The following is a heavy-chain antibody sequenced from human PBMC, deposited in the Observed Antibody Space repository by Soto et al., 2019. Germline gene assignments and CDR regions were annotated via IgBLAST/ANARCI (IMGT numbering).Heavy chain of an antibody. CDR2: IVVGSGNT. CDR1: GFTFTSSA. J-gene: IGHJ5*02. V-gene: IGHV1-58*02. D-gene: IGHD3-10*01. Sequence: SVKVSCKASGFTFTSSAMQWVRQARGQRLERIGWIVVGSGNTNYAQKFQERVTITRDMSTSTAYMELSSLRSEDTAVYYCARVAVGSGSYYLWFDPWGQGTLVTVSS. CDR3: ARVAVGSGSYYLWFDP.